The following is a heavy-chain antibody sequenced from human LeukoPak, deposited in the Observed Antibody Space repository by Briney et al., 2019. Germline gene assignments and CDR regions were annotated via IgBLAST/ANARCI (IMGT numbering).Heavy chain of an antibody. D-gene: IGHD4-23*01. V-gene: IGHV3-30*18. CDR2: ISYDGSNK. CDR1: GFTFSSYG. CDR3: AKGGGYGGNYHDAFDI. Sequence: GGSLRLSCAASGFTFSSYGMHWVRQAPGKGLEWVAVISYDGSNKYYADSVKGRFTISRDNSKNTLYLQMNSLRAEDTAVYYCAKGGGYGGNYHDAFDIWGQGTMVTVSS. J-gene: IGHJ3*02.